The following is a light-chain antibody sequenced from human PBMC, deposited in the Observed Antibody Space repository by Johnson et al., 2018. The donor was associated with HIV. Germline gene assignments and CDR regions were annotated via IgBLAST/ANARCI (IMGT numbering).Light chain of an antibody. Sequence: QSVLSQPPSVSAAPGQKVTISCSGSSSNIGNNYVSWYQQLPGTSPKLLIYENNKRPSGIPDRFSGSKSGTSATLGITGLQTGDEADYYCRTWDSSLSAGGVFVTGTKVTVL. CDR3: RTWDSSLSAGGV. CDR1: SSNIGNNY. J-gene: IGLJ1*01. V-gene: IGLV1-51*02. CDR2: ENN.